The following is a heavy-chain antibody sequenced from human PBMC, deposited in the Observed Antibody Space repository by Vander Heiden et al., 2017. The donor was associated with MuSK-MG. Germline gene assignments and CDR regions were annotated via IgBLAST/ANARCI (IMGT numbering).Heavy chain of an antibody. CDR3: ARGGDILTGYYRGIFDY. CDR2: VSSGSSHI. J-gene: IGHJ4*02. D-gene: IGHD3-9*01. Sequence: EVQLVESGGGLVKPGGSLRLSCAASGFTFSSYRLHWVRQAPGKGLEWVSSVSSGSSHIYYADSVKGPFTISRDNAKNSLYLQMNSLRAEDTAVYYCARGGDILTGYYRGIFDYWGQGTLVTVSS. CDR1: GFTFSSYR. V-gene: IGHV3-21*01.